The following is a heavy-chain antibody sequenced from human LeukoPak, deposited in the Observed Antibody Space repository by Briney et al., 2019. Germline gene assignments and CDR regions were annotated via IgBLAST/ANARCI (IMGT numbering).Heavy chain of an antibody. CDR1: GFTFSSYG. CDR3: VADSGNRSGGDY. CDR2: IRYDGSNK. J-gene: IGHJ4*02. D-gene: IGHD1-26*01. Sequence: PGGSLRLSCAASGFTFSSYGMHWVRQAPGKGLEWVAFIRYDGSNKYYADSVKGRFTISRDNSKNTLYLQMNSLRAEDTAVYYCVADSGNRSGGDYWGQGTLVTVSS. V-gene: IGHV3-30*02.